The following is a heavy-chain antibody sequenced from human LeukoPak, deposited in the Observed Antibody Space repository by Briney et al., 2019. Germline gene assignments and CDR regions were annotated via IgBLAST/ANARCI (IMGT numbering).Heavy chain of an antibody. Sequence: GGSLRLSCAASGFTVRSNYMSWVRQAPGKGLEWGSVIYSGGSTYYTDSVKGRFTISRDNSKNTLYLQMNSLRAEDTAVYYCTQIDYWGQGTLVTVSS. CDR2: IYSGGST. CDR1: GFTVRSNY. V-gene: IGHV3-66*02. CDR3: TQIDY. J-gene: IGHJ4*02.